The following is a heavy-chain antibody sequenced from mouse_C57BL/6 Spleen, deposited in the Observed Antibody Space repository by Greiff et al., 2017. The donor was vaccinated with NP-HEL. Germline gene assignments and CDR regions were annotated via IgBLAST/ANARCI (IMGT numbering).Heavy chain of an antibody. CDR3: ARRKGNASFDY. D-gene: IGHD2-1*01. V-gene: IGHV5-12*01. Sequence: EVMLVESGGGLVQPGGSLKLSCAASGFTFSDYYMYWVRQTPEKRLEWVAYISNGGGSTYYPDTVKGRFTISRDNAKNTLYLQLSRLKSEDTAMYYCARRKGNASFDYWGQGTTLTVSS. J-gene: IGHJ2*01. CDR2: ISNGGGST. CDR1: GFTFSDYY.